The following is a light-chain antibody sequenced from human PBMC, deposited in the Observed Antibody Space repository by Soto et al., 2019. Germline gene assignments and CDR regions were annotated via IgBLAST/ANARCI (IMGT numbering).Light chain of an antibody. Sequence: DIQMTQSPSTLSVSVGERVTITCRASQSISSWLAWYQQKPGKAPNLLIYKASSLESGVPSRFSGSGSGTEFTLTISSLQPDDFATYYCQQYNSYSPSYTFGQGTKLEIK. CDR3: QQYNSYSPSYT. J-gene: IGKJ2*01. CDR1: QSISSW. V-gene: IGKV1-5*03. CDR2: KAS.